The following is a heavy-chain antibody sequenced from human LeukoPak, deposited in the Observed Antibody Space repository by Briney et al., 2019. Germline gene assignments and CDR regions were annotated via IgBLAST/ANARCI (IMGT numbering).Heavy chain of an antibody. J-gene: IGHJ5*02. CDR3: ARGVANYYDTQFDP. Sequence: SVKVSCKASGGTFSSYAISWVRQAPGQGLEWMGRIIPILGIANYAQKFQGRVTITADKSTSTAYMELSSLRSEDTAVYYCARGVANYYDTQFDPWGQGTLVTVSS. CDR1: GGTFSSYA. D-gene: IGHD3-22*01. CDR2: IIPILGIA. V-gene: IGHV1-69*04.